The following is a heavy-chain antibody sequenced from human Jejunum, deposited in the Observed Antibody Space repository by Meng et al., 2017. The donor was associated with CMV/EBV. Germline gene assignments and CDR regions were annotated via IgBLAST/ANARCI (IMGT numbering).Heavy chain of an antibody. CDR1: GGPFSGYF. D-gene: IGHD6-19*01. CDR2: FSPPGNT. V-gene: IGHV4-34*01. J-gene: IGHJ4*02. Sequence: SAVYGGPFSGYFWSWLRQPPGTGLESIGEFSPPGNTNYNPSLKTRVTISADTSKNQLSLKLNSVTAADTAVYYCARGPHSDWPLGAYWGQGTLVTVSS. CDR3: ARGPHSDWPLGAY.